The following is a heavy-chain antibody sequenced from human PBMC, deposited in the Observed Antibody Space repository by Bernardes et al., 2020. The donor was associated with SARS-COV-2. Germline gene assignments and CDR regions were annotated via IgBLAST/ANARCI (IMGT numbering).Heavy chain of an antibody. CDR3: ARIPYGMDP. Sequence: GGSLRLSCAASGFTFSSYGMHWVRQAPGKGLEWVAVIWYDGSNKYYADSVKGRFTISIDNSKNTLYLQMNSLRAEDTAVYYCARIPYGMDPWGQGTLVTVSS. D-gene: IGHD4-17*01. CDR1: GFTFSSYG. CDR2: IWYDGSNK. V-gene: IGHV3-33*01. J-gene: IGHJ5*02.